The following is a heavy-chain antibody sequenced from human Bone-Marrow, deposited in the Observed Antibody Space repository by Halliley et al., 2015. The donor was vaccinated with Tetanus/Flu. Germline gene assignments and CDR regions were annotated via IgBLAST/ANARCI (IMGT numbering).Heavy chain of an antibody. Sequence: TLSLTCAVSGASISTNNWWIWVRQPPGKGLEWIGEILHIGTTNYNPSLKSRVSISADTSKNQFSLKLISVTAADTAVYYCARGDSGHYWHFQHWGQGTLVSVSS. CDR3: ARGDSGHYWHFQH. CDR1: GASISTNNW. D-gene: IGHD1-26*01. V-gene: IGHV4-4*02. J-gene: IGHJ1*01. CDR2: ILHIGTT.